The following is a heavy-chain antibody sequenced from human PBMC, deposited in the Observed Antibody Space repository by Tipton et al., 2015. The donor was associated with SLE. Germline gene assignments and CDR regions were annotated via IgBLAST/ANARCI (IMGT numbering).Heavy chain of an antibody. V-gene: IGHV4-59*01. J-gene: IGHJ3*02. Sequence: TLSLTCTVSGGSISSYYWSWIRQPPGKGLEWIGYIYYSGSTNYNPSLKSRVTIPVDTSKNQFSLKLSSVTAADTAVYYCARGPGGEGAFDIWGQGTMVTVSS. CDR3: ARGPGGEGAFDI. D-gene: IGHD1-14*01. CDR1: GGSISSYY. CDR2: IYYSGST.